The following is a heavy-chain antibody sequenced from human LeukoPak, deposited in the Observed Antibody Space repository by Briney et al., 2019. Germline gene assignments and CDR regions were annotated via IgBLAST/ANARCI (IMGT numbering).Heavy chain of an antibody. Sequence: PSETLSLTCTVPGGSISSHYWSWIRQPPGKGLEWIGYIYYSGSTNYNPSLKSRVTISVDTSKNQFSLKLSSVTAADTAVYYCARLTISGYFDYWGQGTLVTVSS. J-gene: IGHJ4*02. D-gene: IGHD3-9*01. V-gene: IGHV4-59*11. CDR1: GGSISSHY. CDR3: ARLTISGYFDY. CDR2: IYYSGST.